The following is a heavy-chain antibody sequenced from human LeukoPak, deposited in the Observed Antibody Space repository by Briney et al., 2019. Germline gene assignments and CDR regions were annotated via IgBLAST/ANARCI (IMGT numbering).Heavy chain of an antibody. D-gene: IGHD3-10*01. CDR1: GVSISSYY. V-gene: IGHV4-59*08. J-gene: IGHJ5*02. CDR3: ARTPLRGATFFTSCPNWFDP. Sequence: SETLSLTGTVSGVSISSYYWSWIRQPPGKGLEWIGYIYYSGSTNYNPSLNSRVTISVGTSKIQCSRRLSSVTVADTAVYYCARTPLRGATFFTSCPNWFDPWGQGTLVTVSS. CDR2: IYYSGST.